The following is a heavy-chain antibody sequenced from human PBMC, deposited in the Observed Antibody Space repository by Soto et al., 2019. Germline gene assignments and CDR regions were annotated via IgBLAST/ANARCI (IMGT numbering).Heavy chain of an antibody. D-gene: IGHD5-18*01. CDR1: GCTFSSYA. V-gene: IGHV1-69*12. CDR3: ARQRGYSYGQGVYYFAY. J-gene: IGHJ4*02. Sequence: QVQLVQSGAEVKKPGSSVKVSCKASGCTFSSYAISWVRQAPGQGLEWMGGIIPIFGTANYAQKFQGRVTITADEATSTANIELCSLRSEDTAVYYCARQRGYSYGQGVYYFAYWAQVTLVIVSS. CDR2: IIPIFGTA.